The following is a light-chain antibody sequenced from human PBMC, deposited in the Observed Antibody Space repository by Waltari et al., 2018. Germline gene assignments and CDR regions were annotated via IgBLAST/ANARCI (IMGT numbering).Light chain of an antibody. CDR2: KAS. CDR3: HQYNTLPLT. CDR1: ESVKNN. J-gene: IGKJ4*01. V-gene: IGKV1-5*03. Sequence: DVQRLHSPSTLAESVGGRVTMPCRASESVKNNLAWYQHKPGKAPKVLVHKASRLESGVASRFSGSGYGTEFTLTISSLEPDDFATYYCHQYNTLPLTFGGGTKVEIK.